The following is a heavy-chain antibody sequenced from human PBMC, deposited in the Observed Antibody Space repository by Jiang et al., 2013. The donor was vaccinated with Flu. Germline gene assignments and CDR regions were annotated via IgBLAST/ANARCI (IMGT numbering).Heavy chain of an antibody. CDR1: GGSISSRYYY. J-gene: IGHJ4*02. D-gene: IGHD4-17*01. V-gene: IGHV4-31*03. CDR2: ISYTGGT. Sequence: GPGLVKPSQTLSLTCSVSGGSISSRYYYLNWIRQLPGKGLEWIGYISYTGGTSYTPSLRSRATISLDRSKNQLSLSLTSVTAADTAVYYCARNTRDYGDLFEYWGQGTLVTVSS. CDR3: ARNTRDYGDLFEY.